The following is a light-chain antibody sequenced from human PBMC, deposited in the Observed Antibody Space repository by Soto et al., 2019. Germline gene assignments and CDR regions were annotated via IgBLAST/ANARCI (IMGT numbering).Light chain of an antibody. V-gene: IGKV3-15*01. CDR1: QSVSSN. CDR2: GAS. J-gene: IGKJ1*01. CDR3: QQYNNWPPWT. Sequence: EIEMTQSPATLSVSPGERATISCRASQSVSSNLAWYQQKPGQAPRLLIYGASTRATGIPARFSGSGSGTEVTLPISSLQSEDFSVYYCQQYNNWPPWTFGQGTKVEIK.